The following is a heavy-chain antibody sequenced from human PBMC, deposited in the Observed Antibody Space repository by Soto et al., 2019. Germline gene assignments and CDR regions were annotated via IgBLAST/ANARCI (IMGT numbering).Heavy chain of an antibody. D-gene: IGHD2-2*01. CDR2: ISSEGAKK. CDR1: SFTFTSYD. CDR3: AKDPFGTSFF. V-gene: IGHV3-30*18. Sequence: QVQLVESGGGVVQPGRSLRLSCAASSFTFTSYDFHWVRQAPGKGLQWVAIISSEGAKKYYADSVKDLFTISRDNSKNTLYLQITSLRPEDTAVYHCAKDPFGTSFFWGQGTLLTVSS. J-gene: IGHJ4*02.